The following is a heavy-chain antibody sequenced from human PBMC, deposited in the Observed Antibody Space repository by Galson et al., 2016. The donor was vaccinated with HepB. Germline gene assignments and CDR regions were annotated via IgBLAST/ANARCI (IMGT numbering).Heavy chain of an antibody. CDR1: GGSISSYY. V-gene: IGHV4-59*08. CDR3: ARRRPATNPHYFDF. J-gene: IGHJ4*02. CDR2: ISDSGST. Sequence: ETLSLTCTVSGGSISSYYWSWIRQPPGKGLEWIGYISDSGSTNYNPSLKSRVTMSVDTSKNQYSVKVISVTAADTAVYYCARRRPATNPHYFDFWGQGTLVTVSS. D-gene: IGHD1-26*01.